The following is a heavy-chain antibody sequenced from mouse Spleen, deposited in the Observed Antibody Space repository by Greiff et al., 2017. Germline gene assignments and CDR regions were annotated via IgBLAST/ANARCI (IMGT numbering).Heavy chain of an antibody. V-gene: IGHV1-82*01. D-gene: IGHD2-3*01. CDR3: ARLMGFAY. CDR2: IYPGDGDT. CDR1: GYAFSSSW. J-gene: IGHJ3*01. Sequence: VQLQQSGPELVKPGASVKISCKASGYAFSSSWMNWVKQRPGKGLEWIGRIYPGDGDTNYNGKFKGKATLTADKSSSTAYMQLSSLTSEDSAVYFCARLMGFAYWGQGTLVTVSA.